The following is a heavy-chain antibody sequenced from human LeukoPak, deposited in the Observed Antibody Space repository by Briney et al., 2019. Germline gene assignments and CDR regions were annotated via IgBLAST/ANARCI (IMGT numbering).Heavy chain of an antibody. J-gene: IGHJ6*02. CDR1: GFTFSSYA. CDR2: ISGSGGST. V-gene: IGHV3-23*01. D-gene: IGHD6-13*01. Sequence: GGSLRLSCAASGFTFSSYAMSWVRQAPGKGLEWVSAISGSGGSTYYADSVKGRFTISRDNSKNTLYLQMNSLRAEDTAVYYCAKGSSSWYDYYYGMDVWGQGTTVTASS. CDR3: AKGSSSWYDYYYGMDV.